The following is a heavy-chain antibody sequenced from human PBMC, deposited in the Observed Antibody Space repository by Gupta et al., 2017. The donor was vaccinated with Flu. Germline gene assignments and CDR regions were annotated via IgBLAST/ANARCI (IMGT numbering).Heavy chain of an antibody. V-gene: IGHV1-69*01. CDR2: IITIFGTA. Sequence: QVQLVPSGAEVKKPGSSVKVSCKASGGTFRSSAIRWVRQAPGQGLEWMGGIITIFGTANYAQKFQGRVTITADESTSTAYMELSSLRSEDTAVYYCAREKGKEYGLLLDYWGQGTLVTVSS. CDR1: GGTFRSSA. D-gene: IGHD1-26*01. J-gene: IGHJ4*02. CDR3: AREKGKEYGLLLDY.